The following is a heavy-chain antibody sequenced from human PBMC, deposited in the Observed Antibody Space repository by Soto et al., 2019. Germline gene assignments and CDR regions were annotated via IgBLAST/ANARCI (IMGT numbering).Heavy chain of an antibody. D-gene: IGHD2-2*02. V-gene: IGHV3-30*18. CDR1: GFTFSSYG. CDR3: AKELAAINYYYGMDV. CDR2: ISYDGSNK. Sequence: GGSLRLACAASGFTFSSYGMHWVRQAPGKGLEWVAVISYDGSNKYYADSVKGRFTISRDNSKNTLYLQMNSLRAEDTAVYYCAKELAAINYYYGMDVWGQGTTVTVSS. J-gene: IGHJ6*02.